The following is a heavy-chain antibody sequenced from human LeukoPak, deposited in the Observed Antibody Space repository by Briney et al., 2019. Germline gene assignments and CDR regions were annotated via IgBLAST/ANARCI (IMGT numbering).Heavy chain of an antibody. J-gene: IGHJ4*02. D-gene: IGHD3-10*01. Sequence: SETLSLTCAVSGGPFSGYFWSWIRQSSGKGLEWIGKIHNSGTTNYNPSLNSRVTISEDTSKNQFYLNLSSVTAADTAVYYCARRYYYHLGSFPFDFWGQGTLVTVSS. CDR1: GGPFSGYF. CDR3: ARRYYYHLGSFPFDF. V-gene: IGHV4-34*01. CDR2: IHNSGTT.